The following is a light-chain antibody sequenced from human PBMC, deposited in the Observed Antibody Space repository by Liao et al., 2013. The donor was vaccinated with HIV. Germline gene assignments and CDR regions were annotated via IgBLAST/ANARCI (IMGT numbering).Light chain of an antibody. V-gene: IGLV3-21*01. Sequence: SYVLTQPPSVSVAPGKTARITCGGNNIGSKSVHWYQQKPGQSPVLVIYQDSKRPSGIPERFSGSTSGNTATLTIGGTQATDEADYYCQAWDSSTFYVFGSGTKVTVL. CDR2: QDS. CDR1: NIGSKS. CDR3: QAWDSSTFYV. J-gene: IGLJ1*01.